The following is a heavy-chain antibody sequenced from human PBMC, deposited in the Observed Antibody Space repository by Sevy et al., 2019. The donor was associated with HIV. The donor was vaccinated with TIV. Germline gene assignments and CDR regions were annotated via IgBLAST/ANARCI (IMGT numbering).Heavy chain of an antibody. CDR2: IFSSGST. D-gene: IGHD6-19*01. Sequence: GGSLRLSCAISGFTVNDKYIIWVRQAPGKGLEWVSVIFSSGSTYYADSAKGRFTISRDNSKNTVYLQANSVRAEDTAVYYCVSLFLSYRSGWSYFDYWGQGTLVTVSS. CDR3: VSLFLSYRSGWSYFDY. V-gene: IGHV3-66*02. J-gene: IGHJ4*02. CDR1: GFTVNDKY.